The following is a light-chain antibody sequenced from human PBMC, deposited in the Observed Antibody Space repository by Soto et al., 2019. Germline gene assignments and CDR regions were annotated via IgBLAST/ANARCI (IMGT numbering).Light chain of an antibody. Sequence: DIQMTQSPSSLSASIGDTVTISCRASQGIRYWLAWYQQKPGKAPKFLIKGASSVQTGVPSRFSGSGSGTDFTLTIINLQPEDFGTYYCQQAYSFPLTLGGGTKVDIK. V-gene: IGKV1-12*01. J-gene: IGKJ4*01. CDR1: QGIRYW. CDR3: QQAYSFPLT. CDR2: GAS.